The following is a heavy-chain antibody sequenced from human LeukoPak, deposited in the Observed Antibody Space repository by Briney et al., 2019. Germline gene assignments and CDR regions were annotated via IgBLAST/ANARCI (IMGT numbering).Heavy chain of an antibody. Sequence: GGSLRLSCEASGFTFSSYAMSWVRQAPGKGLEWVSVISGSGGSTYYADSVKGRFTISRDNSKNTLYLQMNSLRVEDTAVYFCAKGGTWELLRHFDYWGQGTLVTVSS. J-gene: IGHJ4*02. CDR1: GFTFSSYA. V-gene: IGHV3-23*01. D-gene: IGHD1-26*01. CDR2: ISGSGGST. CDR3: AKGGTWELLRHFDY.